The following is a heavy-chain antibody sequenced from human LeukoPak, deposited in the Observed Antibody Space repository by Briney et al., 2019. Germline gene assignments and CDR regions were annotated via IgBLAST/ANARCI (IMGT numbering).Heavy chain of an antibody. Sequence: SETLSLTCTVSGGSISNSIYYWGWIRQPPGKGLECIGNIFYSGSTYYNPSLQSRVTISVDTSKNQFSLKLSSVTAADTAVYYCARRPVAGHFDYWGQGTLVSVS. CDR1: GGSISNSIYY. CDR2: IFYSGST. D-gene: IGHD6-19*01. J-gene: IGHJ4*02. V-gene: IGHV4-39*01. CDR3: ARRPVAGHFDY.